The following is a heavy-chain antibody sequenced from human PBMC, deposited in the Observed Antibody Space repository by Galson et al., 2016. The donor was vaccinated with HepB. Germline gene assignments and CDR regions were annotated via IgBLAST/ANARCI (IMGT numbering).Heavy chain of an antibody. J-gene: IGHJ5*01. D-gene: IGHD2-21*01. V-gene: IGHV4-59*12. Sequence: SETLSLTCTVSGDSIIPYSWGWLRQPPGKALEWIGYIYYTGATDYHPSLSSRVAISRVTSSDHSFPKQFSLRLTSVTAAATAVYYCVTDSGIGFFESLGRGVLVTVSA. CDR2: IYYTGAT. CDR3: VTDSGIGFFES. CDR1: GDSIIPYS.